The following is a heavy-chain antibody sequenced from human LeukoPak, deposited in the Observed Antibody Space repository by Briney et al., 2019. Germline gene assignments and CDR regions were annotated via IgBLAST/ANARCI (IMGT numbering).Heavy chain of an antibody. CDR3: ARVGTDYGEFYYYYMDV. CDR2: IYYSGST. CDR1: GGSISSYY. V-gene: IGHV4-59*01. J-gene: IGHJ6*03. D-gene: IGHD4-17*01. Sequence: SETLSLACTASGGSISSYYWSWIRQPPGKGLEWIGYIYYSGSTNYNPSLKSRVTISVDTSKNQFSLKLSSVTAADTAVYYCARVGTDYGEFYYYYMDVWGKGTTVTISS.